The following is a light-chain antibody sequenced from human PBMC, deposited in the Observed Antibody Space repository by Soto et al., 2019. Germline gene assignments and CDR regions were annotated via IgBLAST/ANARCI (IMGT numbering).Light chain of an antibody. CDR3: LQVYSFPRT. Sequence: DIQMTQSPSSVSAYVGDRITITCRTSQGIGGRLAWFQQKPGKAPQYLIQAASILQSGVPSRFSGSGSGTEFILSINNLQPEDFASYFCLQVYSFPRTFGLGTKVDI. CDR1: QGIGGR. CDR2: AAS. V-gene: IGKV1-12*01. J-gene: IGKJ1*01.